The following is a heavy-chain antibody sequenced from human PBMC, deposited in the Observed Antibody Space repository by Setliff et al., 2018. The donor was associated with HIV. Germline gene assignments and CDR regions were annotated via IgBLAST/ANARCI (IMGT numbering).Heavy chain of an antibody. V-gene: IGHV4-4*07. CDR3: AREGLWNCRGGTCNDGLDI. J-gene: IGHJ3*02. CDR2: IYASGT. D-gene: IGHD2-15*01. CDR1: GGSIGTYY. Sequence: SETLSLTCTVSGGSIGTYYWNWIRLPAGKGLEWIGRIYASGTNYNPSLKSRVAMSLDSSKRQFSLKLTSVTAADTAVYYCAREGLWNCRGGTCNDGLDIWGQGTKVTVSS.